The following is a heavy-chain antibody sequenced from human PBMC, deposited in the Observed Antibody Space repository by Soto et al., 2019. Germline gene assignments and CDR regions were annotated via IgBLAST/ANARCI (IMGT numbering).Heavy chain of an antibody. J-gene: IGHJ4*02. D-gene: IGHD6-19*01. V-gene: IGHV3-48*02. CDR3: ARDLEWLAYFDY. CDR2: ISSDSNTI. Sequence: GSLRLSCAASGFSFSTSSMNWVRQSPGKGLEWLSYISSDSNTIYYADSVKGRFTVSRDNAKNSLYLQMNSLRDEDTAVYYCARDLEWLAYFDYWGQGTLVTVSS. CDR1: GFSFSTSS.